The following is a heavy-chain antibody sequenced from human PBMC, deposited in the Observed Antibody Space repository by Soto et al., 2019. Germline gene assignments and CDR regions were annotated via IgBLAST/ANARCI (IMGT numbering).Heavy chain of an antibody. J-gene: IGHJ4*02. CDR3: AGPPDTPLVTEY. V-gene: IGHV1-69*08. CDR1: GGTFSTYT. CDR2: IIPIFGSA. D-gene: IGHD2-15*01. Sequence: QVQLVQSEAEVKKPGSSVRVSCKASGGTFSTYTINWVRQAPGQGLEWMGRIIPIFGSAVYAQTFQGRVTLSADKSTNTAYMELSSLTSADTAVYYCAGPPDTPLVTEYWGQGTLVTVSS.